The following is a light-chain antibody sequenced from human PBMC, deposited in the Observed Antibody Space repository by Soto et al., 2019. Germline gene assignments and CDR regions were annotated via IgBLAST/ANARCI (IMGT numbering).Light chain of an antibody. CDR3: AAWDDSLNGVV. CDR2: SNN. V-gene: IGLV1-44*01. CDR1: SSNIGSNT. J-gene: IGLJ2*01. Sequence: QTMVTQPPSASGTPGQRVTISCSGSSSNIGSNTVNWYQQLPGTAPKLLIYSNNQRPSGVPDRFSGSKSGTSASLAISGLQSEDEADHYCAAWDDSLNGVVFGGGTKLTVL.